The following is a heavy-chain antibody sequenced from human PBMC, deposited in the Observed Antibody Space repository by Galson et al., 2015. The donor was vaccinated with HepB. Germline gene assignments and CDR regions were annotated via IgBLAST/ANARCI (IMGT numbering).Heavy chain of an antibody. V-gene: IGHV1-2*02. J-gene: IGHJ6*03. CDR1: GHTFTGYY. Sequence: SVKVSCKASGHTFTGYYMHWVRQAPGQGLEWMGWVNSNSGVTKYAQKFQGRVTMTRDTSISTAYMELSRLRSDDTAVYYCAGTTPNYYYYCMDVWGKGTTVTVSS. CDR2: VNSNSGVT. D-gene: IGHD2-15*01. CDR3: AGTTPNYYYYCMDV.